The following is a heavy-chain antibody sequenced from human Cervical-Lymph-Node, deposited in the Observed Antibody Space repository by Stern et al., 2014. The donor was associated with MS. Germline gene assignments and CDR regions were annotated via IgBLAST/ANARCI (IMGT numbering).Heavy chain of an antibody. J-gene: IGHJ6*02. CDR2: INPSGGTT. V-gene: IGHV1-46*01. Sequence: QVQLVQSGAEVKKPGASVKVSCKASGYTFTSYYMHWVQQAPGQVLECMGLINPSGGTTSYAQKFQGRVPMTRDTSTSTVYMELSSLRSEDTAVYYCAREVAGHRLGMMDVWGQGTTVTVSS. CDR3: AREVAGHRLGMMDV. D-gene: IGHD6-19*01. CDR1: GYTFTSYY.